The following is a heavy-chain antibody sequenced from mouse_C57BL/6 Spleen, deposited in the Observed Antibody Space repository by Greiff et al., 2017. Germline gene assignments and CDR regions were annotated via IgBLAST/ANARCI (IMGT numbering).Heavy chain of an antibody. D-gene: IGHD1-1*01. CDR2: ISSGSSTI. V-gene: IGHV5-17*01. J-gene: IGHJ4*01. CDR3: ARPLRGYAMDY. Sequence: EVQLVESGGGLVKPGGSLKLSCAASGFTFSDYGMHWVRQAPEKGLEWVAYISSGSSTIYYADTVKGRFTISRDNAKNTLFLQMTSLRSEDTAMYYCARPLRGYAMDYWGQGTSVTVSS. CDR1: GFTFSDYG.